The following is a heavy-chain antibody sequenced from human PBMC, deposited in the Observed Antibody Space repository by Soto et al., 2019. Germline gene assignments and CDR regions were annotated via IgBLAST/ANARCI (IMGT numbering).Heavy chain of an antibody. D-gene: IGHD3-3*01. V-gene: IGHV1-2*04. CDR1: GYTFTGYY. Sequence: ASVKVSCKASGYTFTGYYMHWVRQAPGQGLEWMGWINPNSGGTNYAQKFQGWVTMARDKSISTAYMELSRLRSDDTAVYYCARTSTPIFGVVITYYFDYWGQGTLVTVSS. J-gene: IGHJ4*02. CDR3: ARTSTPIFGVVITYYFDY. CDR2: INPNSGGT.